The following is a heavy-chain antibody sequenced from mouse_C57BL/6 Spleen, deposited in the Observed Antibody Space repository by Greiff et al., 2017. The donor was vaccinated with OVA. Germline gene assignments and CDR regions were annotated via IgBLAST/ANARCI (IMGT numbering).Heavy chain of an antibody. V-gene: IGHV1-54*01. D-gene: IGHD4-1*01. CDR3: ARDKLFDY. CDR1: GYAFTNYL. Sequence: LVESGAELVRPGTSVKVSCKASGYAFTNYLIEWVKQRPGQGLEWIGVINPGSGGTNYNEKFKGKATLTADKSSSTAYMQLSSLTSEDSAVYFCARDKLFDYWGQGTTLTVSS. CDR2: INPGSGGT. J-gene: IGHJ2*01.